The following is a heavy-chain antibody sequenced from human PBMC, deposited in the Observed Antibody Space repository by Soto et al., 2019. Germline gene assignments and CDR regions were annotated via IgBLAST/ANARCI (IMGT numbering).Heavy chain of an antibody. D-gene: IGHD6-19*01. CDR2: IYYSGST. Sequence: ASQTLSLTCILFARFTSIYYWGWIRHPPGNGLELIASIYYSGSTNYNRSPKTRVTIPLDTSKNQFSLKLRSVTAADAAVYYCARSHSSGWYYFDYWGQGTMVTVSS. CDR3: ARSHSSGWYYFDY. J-gene: IGHJ4*02. V-gene: IGHV4-59*01. CDR1: ARFTSIYY.